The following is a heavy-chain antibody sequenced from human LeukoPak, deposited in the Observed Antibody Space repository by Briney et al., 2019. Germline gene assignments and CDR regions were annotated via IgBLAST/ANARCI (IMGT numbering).Heavy chain of an antibody. J-gene: IGHJ4*02. V-gene: IGHV3-21*04. Sequence: GGSLRLSCAASGFTFSTSSMNWVRQAPGKGLEWISSISSSSSYIYYADSVKGRFTISRDNAKNSLYLQMSSLRAEDTAVYYCARDYWRSLEYWGQGTLVTVSS. CDR2: ISSSSSYI. D-gene: IGHD3-16*01. CDR3: ARDYWRSLEY. CDR1: GFTFSTSS.